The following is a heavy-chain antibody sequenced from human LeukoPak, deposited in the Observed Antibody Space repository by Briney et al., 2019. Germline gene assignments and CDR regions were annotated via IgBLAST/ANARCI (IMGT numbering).Heavy chain of an antibody. J-gene: IGHJ6*02. CDR1: GGSISSYY. D-gene: IGHD6-13*01. Sequence: PSETLSLTCTVSGGSISSYYWSWIRQPPGKGLEWIGYIYYSGSTNYNPSLQSRVTISVDTSNNQFSLKLSSVTAADTAVYYCARHPRYSSSWSGYYYYYGMDVWGQGTTVTVSS. V-gene: IGHV4-59*08. CDR3: ARHPRYSSSWSGYYYYYGMDV. CDR2: IYYSGST.